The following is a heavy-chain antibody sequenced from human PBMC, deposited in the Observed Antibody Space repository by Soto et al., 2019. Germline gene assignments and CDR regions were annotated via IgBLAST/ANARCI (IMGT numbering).Heavy chain of an antibody. Sequence: GGSLRLSCAASGFTFSTLDMTWVRQAPGKGLEWVSIIRGTDGSTYYADSMKGRFTISKDNSKNTLYLQMNSLRPEDTALYFCVKGGWLDYWGQGTLVTVSS. CDR1: GFTFSTLD. J-gene: IGHJ4*02. CDR3: VKGGWLDY. D-gene: IGHD6-19*01. V-gene: IGHV3-23*01. CDR2: IRGTDGST.